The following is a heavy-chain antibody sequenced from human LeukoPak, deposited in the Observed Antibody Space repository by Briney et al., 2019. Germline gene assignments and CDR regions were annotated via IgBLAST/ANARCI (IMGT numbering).Heavy chain of an antibody. D-gene: IGHD3-22*01. V-gene: IGHV3-48*02. Sequence: GGSLRLSCAASGFTFSSYSMNWVRQAPGKGLEWVSYISSSSSTIYYADSVKGRFTISRDNAKNSLYLQMNSLRDEDTAVYYCARESYYYDSSGYGDAFDIWGQGTMVTVSS. CDR3: ARESYYYDSSGYGDAFDI. J-gene: IGHJ3*02. CDR1: GFTFSSYS. CDR2: ISSSSSTI.